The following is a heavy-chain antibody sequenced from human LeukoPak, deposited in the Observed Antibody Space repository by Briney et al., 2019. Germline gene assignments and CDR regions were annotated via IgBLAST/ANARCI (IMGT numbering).Heavy chain of an antibody. Sequence: PGGSLRLSCATYGFTFSNAWMRWVPQAPGKGLEWVGRIRSKNDGGTTDYAAPVKGRFPHARDDSKDTQYLQMNSLKTEDTAVYYLFTFAMIVVVITDWGQGTLVTVSS. J-gene: IGHJ4*02. CDR3: FTFAMIVVVITD. V-gene: IGHV3-15*01. D-gene: IGHD3-22*01. CDR1: GFTFSNAW. CDR2: IRSKNDGGTT.